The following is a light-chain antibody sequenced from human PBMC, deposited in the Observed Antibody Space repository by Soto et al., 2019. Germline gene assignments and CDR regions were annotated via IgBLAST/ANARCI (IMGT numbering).Light chain of an antibody. CDR3: GSYTSSSNYV. CDR2: EVS. V-gene: IGLV2-14*01. Sequence: QSALAQPASVSGSPGQSITISCTGYIHYDFVSWYQQHPGTAPKLVIYEVSNRPSGTSDRFSGSKSGHTASLTISGLQTEDEAVYYCGSYTSSSNYVFATGTKVTVL. CDR1: IHYDF. J-gene: IGLJ1*01.